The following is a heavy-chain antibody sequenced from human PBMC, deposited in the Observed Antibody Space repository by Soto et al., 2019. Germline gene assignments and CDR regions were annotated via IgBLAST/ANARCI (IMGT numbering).Heavy chain of an antibody. CDR3: ARRYGAALDY. Sequence: SETLYLTCTVSGGSISSYYWSWIRQPPGKGLEWIGYIYYSGSTNYNPSLKSRVTISVDTSKNQFSLKLSSVTAADTAVYYCARRYGAALDYWGQGTLVTVSS. J-gene: IGHJ4*02. CDR2: IYYSGST. CDR1: GGSISSYY. V-gene: IGHV4-59*08. D-gene: IGHD4-17*01.